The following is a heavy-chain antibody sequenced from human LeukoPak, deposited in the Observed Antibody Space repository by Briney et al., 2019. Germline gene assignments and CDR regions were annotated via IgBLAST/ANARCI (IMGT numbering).Heavy chain of an antibody. D-gene: IGHD6-19*01. CDR3: AREQSGTRGWYTVDY. Sequence: GGSLRLSCAASGFTFISYAITWVRQAPGKGLEWVSAIRGSSERTYYADSVRGRFTISRDKSKDTVYLQISSLRVEETTVYYCAREQSGTRGWYTVDYWGQGTLVAVSS. V-gene: IGHV3-23*01. CDR1: GFTFISYA. J-gene: IGHJ4*02. CDR2: IRGSSERT.